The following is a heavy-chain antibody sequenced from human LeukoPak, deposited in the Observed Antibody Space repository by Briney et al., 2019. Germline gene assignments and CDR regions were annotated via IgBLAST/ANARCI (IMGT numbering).Heavy chain of an antibody. CDR2: TYRGGRT. J-gene: IGHJ4*02. CDR1: LLPHCSKY. Sequence: SLRLSCSASLLPHCSKYASWRGQAPGKGLAAGSATYRGGRTYCAGSVEGRVTIARGNCKDTLYSQMNSPRAEEAAVYYCARDQGGPRDYWGPGTLVTVSS. V-gene: IGHV3-53*01. D-gene: IGHD2-15*01. CDR3: ARDQGGPRDY.